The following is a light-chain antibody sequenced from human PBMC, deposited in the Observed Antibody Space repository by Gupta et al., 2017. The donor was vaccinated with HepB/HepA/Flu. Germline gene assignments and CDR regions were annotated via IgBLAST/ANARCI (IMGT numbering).Light chain of an antibody. CDR3: GTWDTSLTSAV. J-gene: IGLJ2*01. V-gene: IGLV1-51*02. Sequence: QSVFTHPPSVSPPPGQYVPLSCSGSSSNIGNNDVSWYQQLSGTAPKLLIFENNKRPSGIPDRFSGSKSATSATLGISGLQTGDEADYYCGTWDTSLTSAVLGGGTKLTVL. CDR2: ENN. CDR1: SSNIGNND.